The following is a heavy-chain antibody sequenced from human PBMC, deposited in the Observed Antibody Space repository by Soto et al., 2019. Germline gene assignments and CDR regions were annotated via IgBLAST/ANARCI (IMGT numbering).Heavy chain of an antibody. J-gene: IGHJ4*02. Sequence: QVQLVQSGAGVKKPGASVKVSCKASGYTFTSYAMTWVRQAPGQRLEWKGWINAGDGNTKYSQKFQGRVTITRDTSVSTASMELSSVRSEDTAVYYCAIGAGGPDGPGEYWGQGTLVTVAS. CDR1: GYTFTSYA. CDR2: INAGDGNT. V-gene: IGHV1-3*01. D-gene: IGHD3-10*01. CDR3: AIGAGGPDGPGEY.